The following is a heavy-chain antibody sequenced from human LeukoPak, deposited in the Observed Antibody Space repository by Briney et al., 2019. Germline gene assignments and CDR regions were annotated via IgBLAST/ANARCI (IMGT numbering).Heavy chain of an antibody. CDR3: ARSTPGVTYSAY. V-gene: IGHV3-7*01. D-gene: IGHD4-23*01. J-gene: IGHJ4*02. CDR2: IKQDGSEK. CDR1: GFTFSSYW. Sequence: PGGSLRLSCAAFGFTFSSYWMSWVRQAPGKGLEWVANIKQDGSEKYYVDSVKGRFTISRDNAKNSLYLQMNSLRAEDTAVYYCARSTPGVTYSAYWGQGTMVRVPS.